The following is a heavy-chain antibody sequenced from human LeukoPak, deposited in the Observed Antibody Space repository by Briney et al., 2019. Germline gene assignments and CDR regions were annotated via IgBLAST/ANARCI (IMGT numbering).Heavy chain of an antibody. J-gene: IGHJ4*02. D-gene: IGHD5-18*01. V-gene: IGHV3-64*01. CDR3: ARARGYSYGEFDY. Sequence: GGSLRLSCAASGFTFSSYAMHWVRQAPGKGLEYVSAISSNGGSTYYANSVKGRFTISRDNSKNTLYLQMGSLRAEDMAVYYCARARGYSYGEFDYWGQGTLVTVSS. CDR1: GFTFSSYA. CDR2: ISSNGGST.